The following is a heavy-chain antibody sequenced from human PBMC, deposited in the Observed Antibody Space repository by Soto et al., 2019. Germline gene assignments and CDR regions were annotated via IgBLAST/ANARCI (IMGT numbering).Heavy chain of an antibody. CDR1: GFTFRNYA. V-gene: IGHV3-23*01. CDR3: ARGDCSAAGCYIHYYYGMDV. CDR2: ISRSGGTS. J-gene: IGHJ6*02. Sequence: GGSLRLSCAAAGFTFRNYAMSWVRQAPGKGLEWVSAISRSGGTSYYADSVKGRFTISRDNAKNTLYLQMDNLRAEDTAVYHCARGDCSAAGCYIHYYYGMDVWGQGTTVTVSS. D-gene: IGHD2-2*02.